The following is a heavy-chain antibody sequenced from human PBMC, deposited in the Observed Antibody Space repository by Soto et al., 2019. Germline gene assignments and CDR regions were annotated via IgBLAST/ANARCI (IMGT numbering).Heavy chain of an antibody. CDR3: ARDGRAVVAATPGMDV. V-gene: IGHV1-18*01. CDR2: ISAYNGNT. J-gene: IGHJ6*04. CDR1: GYTFTSYG. D-gene: IGHD2-15*01. Sequence: ASVKVSCKASGYTFTSYGISWVRQAPGQGLEWMGWISAYNGNTNYAQKLQGRVTMTTDTSTSTAYMELRSLRSDDTAVYYCARDGRAVVAATPGMDVWGKGTTVTVSS.